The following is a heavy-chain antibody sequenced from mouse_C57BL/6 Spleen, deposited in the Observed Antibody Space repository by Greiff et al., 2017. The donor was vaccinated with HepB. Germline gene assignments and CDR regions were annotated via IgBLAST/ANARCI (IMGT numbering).Heavy chain of an antibody. J-gene: IGHJ1*03. CDR2: INPNNGGT. Sequence: EVQLQQSGPELVKPGASVKIPCKASGYTFTDYNMDWVKQSHGKSLEWIGDINPNNGGTIYNQKFKGKATLTVDKSSSTAYMKLRSLTSEDTAVYYCARSGYYYGSSWYFDVWGTGTTVTVSS. CDR1: GYTFTDYN. V-gene: IGHV1-18*01. CDR3: ARSGYYYGSSWYFDV. D-gene: IGHD1-1*01.